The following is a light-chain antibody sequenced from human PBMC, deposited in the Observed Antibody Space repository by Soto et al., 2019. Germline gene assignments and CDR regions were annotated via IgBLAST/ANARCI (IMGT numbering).Light chain of an antibody. CDR3: QQYGSSPWT. V-gene: IGKV3-20*01. CDR2: GAS. Sequence: IVLTQSPGTLSLSPGERATLSCRASQSASSDFFAWYQQKPGQPPRLLIYGASTRATGIPDRFSGSGSGTDFTLIISRLEPEDIGMYYCQQYGSSPWTFGQGTKVEIK. CDR1: QSASSDF. J-gene: IGKJ1*01.